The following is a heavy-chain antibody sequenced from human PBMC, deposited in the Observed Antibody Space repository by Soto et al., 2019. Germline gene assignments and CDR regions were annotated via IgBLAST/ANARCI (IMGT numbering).Heavy chain of an antibody. CDR2: IWYDGSNK. Sequence: GGSLRLSCAASGFSFSSYGMHWVRQAPGKGLEWVAVIWYDGSNKYYADSVKGRFTISRDNSKNTLYLQMDSLRAEDTAVYYCARDTDLYDLSPGYWGQGTLVTVSS. CDR3: ARDTDLYDLSPGY. CDR1: GFSFSSYG. J-gene: IGHJ4*02. D-gene: IGHD3-9*01. V-gene: IGHV3-33*01.